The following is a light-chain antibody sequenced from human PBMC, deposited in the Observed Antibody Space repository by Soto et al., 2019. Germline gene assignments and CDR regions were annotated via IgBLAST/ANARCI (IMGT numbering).Light chain of an antibody. CDR2: GAS. V-gene: IGKV3-15*01. CDR1: QSVSSN. J-gene: IGKJ1*01. Sequence: EIVMTQSPATLSVSPGERATLSCRASQSVSSNLAWYHQKPGQAPRLLIYGASTRATGIPARFSGSGSGTEFTLTISSLQSGDFAVYYCQQYNNWPPWAVGQGTKVEIK. CDR3: QQYNNWPPWA.